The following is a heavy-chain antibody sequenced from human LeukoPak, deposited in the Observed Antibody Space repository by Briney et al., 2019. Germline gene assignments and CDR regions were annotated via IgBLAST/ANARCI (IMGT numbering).Heavy chain of an antibody. CDR3: ARRRAWSSSSCPPDY. CDR1: GSSFTTYW. CDR2: IYPGDSDT. Sequence: GESLKISCRGSGSSFTTYWIGWVRQMPGKGLEWMGIIYPGDSDTRYTPSFQGQVTMSADKSINTAYLQWSSLRASDTAMYYCARRRAWSSSSCPPDYWGQGTLVTVSP. V-gene: IGHV5-51*01. J-gene: IGHJ4*02. D-gene: IGHD2-2*01.